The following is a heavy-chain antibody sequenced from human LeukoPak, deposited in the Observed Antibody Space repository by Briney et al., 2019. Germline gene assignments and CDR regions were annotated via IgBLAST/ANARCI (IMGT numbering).Heavy chain of an antibody. J-gene: IGHJ5*02. Sequence: GGSLRLPCAASGFTFDDYAMHWVRQAPGKGLEWVSGISWNSGSIGYADSVKGRFTISRDNAKNSLYLQMNSLRAEDTALYYCAKPGHTAMVSPSWFDPWGQGTLVTVSS. V-gene: IGHV3-9*01. D-gene: IGHD5-18*01. CDR1: GFTFDDYA. CDR3: AKPGHTAMVSPSWFDP. CDR2: ISWNSGSI.